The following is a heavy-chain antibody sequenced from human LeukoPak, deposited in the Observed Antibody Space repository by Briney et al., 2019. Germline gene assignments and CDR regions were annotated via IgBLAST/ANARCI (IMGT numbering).Heavy chain of an antibody. Sequence: ASAKVSCKASGYTFTNYAIHWMRQAPEQGLEWMGWINADNGNTKYSQKFQGRVTITRDTSASTAYMELSSLTSEDTTVYYCARGGELLYFDCWGQGTLVTVSS. D-gene: IGHD3-10*01. CDR1: GYTFTNYA. J-gene: IGHJ4*02. CDR3: ARGGELLYFDC. CDR2: INADNGNT. V-gene: IGHV1-3*01.